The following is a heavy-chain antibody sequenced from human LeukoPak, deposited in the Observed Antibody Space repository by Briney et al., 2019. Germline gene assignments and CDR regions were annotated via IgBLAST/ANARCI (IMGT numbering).Heavy chain of an antibody. CDR1: GGTFSSYA. V-gene: IGHV1-69*05. CDR3: ARSRHYDFWSGYSTTYYYYYYMDV. Sequence: SVKVSCKASGGTFSSYAISWVRQAPGQGLEWMGGIIPIFGTANYAQKFQGRVTITTDESTSTAYMELSSLRSEDTAVYYCARSRHYDFWSGYSTTYYYYYYMDVWGRGTTVTVSS. J-gene: IGHJ6*03. CDR2: IIPIFGTA. D-gene: IGHD3-3*01.